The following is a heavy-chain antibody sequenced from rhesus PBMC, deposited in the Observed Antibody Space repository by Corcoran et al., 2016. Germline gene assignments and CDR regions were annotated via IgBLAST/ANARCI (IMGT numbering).Heavy chain of an antibody. Sequence: EVQLVQSGAEVKRPGESLKISCKTSGYSFSSYWFTCVRQMPGKGPGGIDPSDSDTRSSPSFQGQVTISADKSISTTYLQWSSLKASDSATYYCAKSPYSSGWYGLLFDYWGQGVLVTVSS. D-gene: IGHD6-31*01. CDR1: GYSFSSYW. CDR2: IDPSDSDT. CDR3: AKSPYSSGWYGLLFDY. J-gene: IGHJ4*01. V-gene: IGHV5-2*01.